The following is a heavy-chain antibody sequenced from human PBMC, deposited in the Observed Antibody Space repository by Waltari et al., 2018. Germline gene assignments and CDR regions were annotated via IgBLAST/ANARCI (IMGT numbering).Heavy chain of an antibody. CDR3: ALRDYYDSSGYYA. Sequence: QVQLVQSGAEVKKPGSSVTVSCKASGGTFRNYVISCVRQDPGQGLEWLGRIIPIFGITNYAQKFQGRVKITADESTSTAYMELSSLRSEDTAVYYCALRDYYDSSGYYAWGQGTLVTVSS. D-gene: IGHD3-22*01. CDR2: IIPIFGIT. V-gene: IGHV1-69*15. J-gene: IGHJ5*02. CDR1: GGTFRNYV.